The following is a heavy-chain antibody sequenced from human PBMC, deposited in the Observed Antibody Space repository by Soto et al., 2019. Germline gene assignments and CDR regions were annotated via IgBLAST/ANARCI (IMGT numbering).Heavy chain of an antibody. D-gene: IGHD1-26*01. V-gene: IGHV1-3*01. CDR1: GYTFTSYA. Sequence: QVQLVQSGAEVKKPGASVKVSCKASGYTFTSYAMHWVRQAPGQRLEWMGWINAGNGNTKYSQKFQGRVTITRDTSASKAYMELSSLRSEDTAVYYCARGGSLYWYFDLGGRGTLVTVSS. CDR3: ARGGSLYWYFDL. CDR2: INAGNGNT. J-gene: IGHJ2*01.